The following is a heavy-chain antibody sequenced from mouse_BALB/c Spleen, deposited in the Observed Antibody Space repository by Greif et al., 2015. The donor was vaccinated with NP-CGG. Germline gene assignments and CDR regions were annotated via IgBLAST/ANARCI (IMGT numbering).Heavy chain of an antibody. CDR2: IYPGDGDT. D-gene: IGHD2-2*01. CDR3: AREAWLDY. Sequence: QVQLQQSGAELVRPGSSVKISCKASGYAFSSYWMNWVKQRPGQGLEWTGRIYPGDGDTNYNGKFKGKATLTADKSSSTAYMQLSSLTSEDSAVYFCAREAWLDYWGQGTTLTVSS. J-gene: IGHJ2*01. V-gene: IGHV1-80*01. CDR1: GYAFSSYW.